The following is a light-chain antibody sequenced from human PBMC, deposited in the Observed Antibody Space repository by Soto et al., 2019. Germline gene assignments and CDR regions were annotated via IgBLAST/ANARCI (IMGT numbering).Light chain of an antibody. Sequence: DIQMTQSPSTLSASVGDRVTITCRARQSISTWLAWYHQKPGQATKLLIFGASSLQSGVPSRFSGSGSGTEVSLHIRSLQPEDFGTYYCLQFNFYPYAFGEGPKLEIK. CDR3: LQFNFYPYA. CDR1: QSISTW. CDR2: GAS. J-gene: IGKJ2*01. V-gene: IGKV1-5*01.